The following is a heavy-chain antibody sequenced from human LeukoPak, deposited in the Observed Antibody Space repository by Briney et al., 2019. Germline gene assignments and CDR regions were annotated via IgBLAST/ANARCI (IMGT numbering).Heavy chain of an antibody. D-gene: IGHD2-2*02. Sequence: GGSLRLSCAASGFTFSSYIMNWVRQAPGKGLEWVSCISSSNNYIYYADSVKGRFTISRDNAKNTLYLQMNSLRAEDTAVYYCARRYPNYCFDYWGQGTPVTVSS. CDR3: ARRYPNYCFDY. V-gene: IGHV3-21*01. CDR1: GFTFSSYI. J-gene: IGHJ4*02. CDR2: ISSSNNYI.